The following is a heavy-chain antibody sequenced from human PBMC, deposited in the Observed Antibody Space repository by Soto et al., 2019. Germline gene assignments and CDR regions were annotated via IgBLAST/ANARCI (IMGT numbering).Heavy chain of an antibody. CDR1: SGSISSSSSY. D-gene: IGHD2-2*01. V-gene: IGHV4-39*01. Sequence: PSETLSLTCTVSSGSISSSSSYWGWIRQPPGKGLEWIGSIYYSGNTYYNPSLKSRVTISVDTSKNQFSLKLSSVTAADTAVYYCARHGEETGAVHSKLTGDIVVVPAALDAFDIWGQGTMVTVSS. CDR3: ARHGEETGAVHSKLTGDIVVVPAALDAFDI. CDR2: IYYSGNT. J-gene: IGHJ3*02.